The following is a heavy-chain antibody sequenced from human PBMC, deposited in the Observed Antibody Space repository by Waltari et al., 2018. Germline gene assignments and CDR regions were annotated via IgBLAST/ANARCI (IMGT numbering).Heavy chain of an antibody. J-gene: IGHJ4*02. CDR1: GFPFSSYS. Sequence: EVQLLESGGGLVQPGGSLRPSCSASGFPFSSYSMSWVRQAPGKGLEWVSAIRGGDGTTYYADSVKGRFTISRDNSRNTLYLQMNSLRAEDTAIYYCASHVDSAPWGQGTLVTVSS. CDR3: ASHVDSAP. CDR2: IRGGDGTT. V-gene: IGHV3-23*01. D-gene: IGHD5-18*01.